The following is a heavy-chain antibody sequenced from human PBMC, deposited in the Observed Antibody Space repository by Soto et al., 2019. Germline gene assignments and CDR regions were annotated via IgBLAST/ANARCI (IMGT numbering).Heavy chain of an antibody. D-gene: IGHD3-3*01. CDR1: GFTFSRHA. Sequence: GVLRLSCAASGFTFSRHAIHWVRLTPGRGLEWVLAISRDGSYIYYTDSVKGRFTVSGDNSKNTVFVQMNRLIPDDTALYFCARTRNGGVADSFDSWGQGTRVTVSS. J-gene: IGHJ5*01. CDR3: ARTRNGGVADSFDS. V-gene: IGHV3-30*04. CDR2: ISRDGSYI.